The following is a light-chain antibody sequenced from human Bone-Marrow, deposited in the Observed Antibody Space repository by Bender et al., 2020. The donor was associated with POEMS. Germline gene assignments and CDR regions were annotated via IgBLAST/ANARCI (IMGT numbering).Light chain of an antibody. Sequence: QSALTQPPSASGSPGQSVTISCTGTSSDVGGYNYVSWYQQHPGKAPKLLMYEVSKRPSGVPDRFSGSKSANTASLAISELQSEDEALYYCSAWDDSLSGWVFGGGTKLTVL. CDR2: EVS. J-gene: IGLJ3*02. V-gene: IGLV2-8*01. CDR1: SSDVGGYNY. CDR3: SAWDDSLSGWV.